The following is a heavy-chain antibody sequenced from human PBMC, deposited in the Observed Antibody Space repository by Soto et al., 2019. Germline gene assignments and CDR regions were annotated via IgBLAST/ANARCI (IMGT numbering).Heavy chain of an antibody. CDR3: ARAHAPTLPFDY. Sequence: SVTKPLTYTVAGGSIRNVYGSCIRKYTGKRLEWIGFIFHSGNAKYNPSLKSRVTISVDTSKNQFSRSLDSVTAADTAVYFCARAHAPTLPFDYWGQGTLVTVSS. D-gene: IGHD2-15*01. CDR1: GGSIRNVY. J-gene: IGHJ4*01. CDR2: IFHSGNA. V-gene: IGHV4-59*01.